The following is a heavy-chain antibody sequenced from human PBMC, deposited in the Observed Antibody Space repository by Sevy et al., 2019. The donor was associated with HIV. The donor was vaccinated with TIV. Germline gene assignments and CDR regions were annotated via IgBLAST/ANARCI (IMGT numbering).Heavy chain of an antibody. CDR2: INPTSGGT. Sequence: ASVKVSCKTSGYSFSGYNMHWVRQAPGQGLEWMGRINPTSGGTKFAEMFQGRVTMTRDMSISTAYMELSSLRSDDTAVYYCVRVLAAAGTRGYFDYWGQGTLVTVSS. CDR3: VRVLAAAGTRGYFDY. CDR1: GYSFSGYN. V-gene: IGHV1-2*06. D-gene: IGHD6-13*01. J-gene: IGHJ4*02.